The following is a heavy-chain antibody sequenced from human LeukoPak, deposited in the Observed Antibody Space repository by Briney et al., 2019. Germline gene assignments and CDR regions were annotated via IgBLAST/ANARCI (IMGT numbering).Heavy chain of an antibody. CDR2: ISAYNGNT. CDR3: ARANYDSSGYYFDY. CDR1: GYTFTSYG. Sequence: ASVKVSCKASGYTFTSYGISWVRQAPGQGLEWMGWISAYNGNTNYAQKLQGRVTMTTDTSTSTAYMELRSLRSDDTDVYYCARANYDSSGYYFDYWGQGTLVTVSS. J-gene: IGHJ4*02. D-gene: IGHD3-22*01. V-gene: IGHV1-18*01.